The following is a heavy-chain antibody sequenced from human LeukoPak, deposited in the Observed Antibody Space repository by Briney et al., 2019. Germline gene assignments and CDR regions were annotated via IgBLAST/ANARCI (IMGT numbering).Heavy chain of an antibody. D-gene: IGHD3-10*01. CDR2: ISTSTTTI. J-gene: IGHJ5*02. CDR3: ARPLKYYYGSETYFWFDP. V-gene: IGHV3-48*01. Sequence: PGGSLRLSCEASGFTFSSYSMNWVRQAPGKGLEWISYISTSTTTIYYANSVKGRFTISRDNAKKSLYLQMNSLRVEDTGVYYCARPLKYYYGSETYFWFDPWGQGTLVTVSS. CDR1: GFTFSSYS.